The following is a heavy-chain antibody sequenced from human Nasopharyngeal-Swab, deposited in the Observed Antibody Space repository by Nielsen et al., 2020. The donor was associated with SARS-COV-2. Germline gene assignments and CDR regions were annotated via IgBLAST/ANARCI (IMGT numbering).Heavy chain of an antibody. CDR3: ANLLLWFGELSDDY. J-gene: IGHJ4*02. D-gene: IGHD3-10*01. CDR1: GGSITNTKYY. CDR2: IHCGGRT. Sequence: SETLSLTCNVSGGSITNTKYYWAWIRQPPGKGPEWIGSIHCGGRTYYKPSLKSRIGMAVNTYKNQYSLELRSVPAADAALYYCANLLLWFGELSDDYWGQGTLVTVSS. V-gene: IGHV4-39*01.